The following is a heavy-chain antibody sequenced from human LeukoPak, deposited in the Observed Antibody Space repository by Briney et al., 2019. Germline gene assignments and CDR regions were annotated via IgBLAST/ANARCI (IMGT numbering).Heavy chain of an antibody. CDR3: APYITSGALAY. J-gene: IGHJ4*02. Sequence: PGRSLRLSCAASGFTFDDYAMHWVRQAPGKGLEWVSGISWNSGSIGYADSVKGRFTISRDNAKNSLYLQMNSLRAEDTALYYSAPYITSGALAYSGQGSLVTVSS. CDR2: ISWNSGSI. V-gene: IGHV3-9*01. D-gene: IGHD2-21*01. CDR1: GFTFDDYA.